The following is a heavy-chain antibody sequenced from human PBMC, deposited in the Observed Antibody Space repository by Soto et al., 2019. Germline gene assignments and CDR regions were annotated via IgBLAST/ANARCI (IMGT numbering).Heavy chain of an antibody. CDR3: ARGYANIDY. Sequence: SETRSLTCTASGGSISSYYWSWIRQPAGKGXXWXXRIXXXXSXXXNPSLKSRVTMSVDTSKNQFSLKLSSVTAADTAVYYCARGYANIDYWGQGTLVTVSS. J-gene: IGHJ4*02. CDR1: GGSISSYY. V-gene: IGHV4-4*07. D-gene: IGHD2-8*01. CDR2: IXXXXSX.